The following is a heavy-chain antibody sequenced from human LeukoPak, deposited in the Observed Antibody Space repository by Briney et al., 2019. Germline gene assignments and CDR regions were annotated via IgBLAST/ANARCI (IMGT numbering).Heavy chain of an antibody. V-gene: IGHV3-21*01. CDR3: ARDRFWNGDYYNYYMDV. CDR2: ISNSSSYI. Sequence: GGTLRLSCAASGFTFRNFGLNWVRQAPGKGLEWVSSISNSSSYIYYADSVKGRFTISRDNAKNSLYLQMNSLRAEDTAVYYCARDRFWNGDYYNYYMDVWGKGTTVTVSS. CDR1: GFTFRNFG. J-gene: IGHJ6*03. D-gene: IGHD1-1*01.